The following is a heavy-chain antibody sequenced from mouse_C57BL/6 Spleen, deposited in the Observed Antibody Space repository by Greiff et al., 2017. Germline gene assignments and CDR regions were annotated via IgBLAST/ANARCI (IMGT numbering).Heavy chain of an antibody. D-gene: IGHD1-1*01. CDR2: IDPETGGT. CDR3: TRRFIYAMYY. CDR1: GYTFTDYE. V-gene: IGHV1-15*01. Sequence: VQLVESGAELVRPGASVTLSCKASGYTFTDYEMHWVKQTPVHGLEWIGAIDPETGGTAYNQKFKGKAILTADKSSSTAYMELRSLTSEDSAVYYCTRRFIYAMYYWGQGTSVTVSS. J-gene: IGHJ4*01.